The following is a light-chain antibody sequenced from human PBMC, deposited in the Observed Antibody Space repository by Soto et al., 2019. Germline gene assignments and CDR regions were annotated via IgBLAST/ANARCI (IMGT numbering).Light chain of an antibody. CDR2: DVS. J-gene: IGLJ1*01. V-gene: IGLV2-11*01. Sequence: QSALTQPRSVSGSPGQSVTISCTGTSSDVGGYNCVSWYQQHPGKAPKLIIYDVSKRPSGVPDRFSASKSGNTASLTISGLQTEDEADYYCCSYAGRPYVFGAGTKRTVL. CDR3: CSYAGRPYV. CDR1: SSDVGGYNC.